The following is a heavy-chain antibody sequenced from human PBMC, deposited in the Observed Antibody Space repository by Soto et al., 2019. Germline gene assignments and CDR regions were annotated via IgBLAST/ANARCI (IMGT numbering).Heavy chain of an antibody. V-gene: IGHV3-30-3*01. Sequence: GGSLRLSCAASGFTFSSYAMHWVRQAPGKGLEWVAVISSDGSNKYYADSVKGRFTISRDNSKNTLYLQMNSLRAEDTAVYYCASPDSYFEYWGQGTLVTVSS. CDR3: ASPDSYFEY. D-gene: IGHD3-22*01. CDR1: GFTFSSYA. CDR2: ISSDGSNK. J-gene: IGHJ4*02.